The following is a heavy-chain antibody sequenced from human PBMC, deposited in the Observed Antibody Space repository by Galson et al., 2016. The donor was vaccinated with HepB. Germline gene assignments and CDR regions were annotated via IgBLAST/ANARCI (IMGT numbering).Heavy chain of an antibody. V-gene: IGHV4-31*03. Sequence: LSLTCTVSGGSISSGGYYWTWVRQRPGKGLEWIGYIYYSGMTYYNPSLESRIVIFAETYKNQFSLKLSSVTAADTAFYYCARGGPDFGDFQWGQGTLIPVSS. CDR2: IYYSGMT. D-gene: IGHD4-17*01. J-gene: IGHJ1*01. CDR1: GGSISSGGYY. CDR3: ARGGPDFGDFQ.